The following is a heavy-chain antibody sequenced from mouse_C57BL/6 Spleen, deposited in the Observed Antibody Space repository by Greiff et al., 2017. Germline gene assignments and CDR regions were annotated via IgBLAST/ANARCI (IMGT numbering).Heavy chain of an antibody. V-gene: IGHV1-74*01. CDR1: GYTFTSYW. J-gene: IGHJ3*01. Sequence: QVQLQQPGAELVKPGASVQVSCKASGYTFTSYWMPWVKQRPGQGLEWIGRIHPSDSDTNYNQKLKGKATLTVDKSSSTAYMQLSGLTSENSAVYDCAIDYGSSYSAWFAYWGQGTLVTVSA. CDR3: AIDYGSSYSAWFAY. CDR2: IHPSDSDT. D-gene: IGHD1-1*01.